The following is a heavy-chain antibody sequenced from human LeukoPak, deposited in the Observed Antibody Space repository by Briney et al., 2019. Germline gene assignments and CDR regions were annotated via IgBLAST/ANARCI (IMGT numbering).Heavy chain of an antibody. V-gene: IGHV4-59*01. CDR2: IYYSGST. J-gene: IGHJ3*02. D-gene: IGHD6-19*01. Sequence: PSETLSLTCTVSGGSISSYYWSWIRQPPGKGLEWIGYIYYSGSTNYNPSLKSRVTISVDTSKNQFSLKLSSGTAADRAVYYWARAGSSGWHVWGADTLVIWGQRRMVTVS. CDR1: GGSISSYY. CDR3: ARAGSSGWHVWGADTLVI.